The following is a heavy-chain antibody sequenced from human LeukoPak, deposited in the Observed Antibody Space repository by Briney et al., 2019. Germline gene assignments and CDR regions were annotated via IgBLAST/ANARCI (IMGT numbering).Heavy chain of an antibody. V-gene: IGHV1-69*04. D-gene: IGHD3-3*01. J-gene: IGHJ4*02. CDR3: ARELRTYYDFWSGHNTPGY. Sequence: EASVKVSCKASGGTFSSYAISWVRQAPGQGLEWMGRIIPILGIANYAQKFQGRVTITADKSTSTAYMELSSLRSEDTAVYYCARELRTYYDFWSGHNTPGYWGQGTLVTVSS. CDR1: GGTFSSYA. CDR2: IIPILGIA.